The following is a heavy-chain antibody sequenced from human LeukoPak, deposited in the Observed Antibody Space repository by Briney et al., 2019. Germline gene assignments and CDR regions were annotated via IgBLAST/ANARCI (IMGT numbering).Heavy chain of an antibody. CDR3: ARSLWFGEFH. CDR1: GGSISSSSHY. D-gene: IGHD3-10*01. CDR2: IYYSGST. J-gene: IGHJ4*02. V-gene: IGHV4-39*07. Sequence: PSETPSLTCTVSGGSISSSSHYWGWIRQPPGRGLEWIGSIYYSGSTNYNPSFKSRVTISVDTSKNQFSLNLSSVTAADTAVYYCARSLWFGEFHWGQGTLVTVSS.